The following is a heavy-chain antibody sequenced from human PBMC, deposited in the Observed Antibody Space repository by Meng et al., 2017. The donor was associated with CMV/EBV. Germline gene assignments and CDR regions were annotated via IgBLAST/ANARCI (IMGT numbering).Heavy chain of an antibody. CDR2: ISSSSSYI. CDR3: AKDPYSNYARPY. D-gene: IGHD4-11*01. CDR1: GFTFSSYS. J-gene: IGHJ4*02. Sequence: GGSLRLSCAASGFTFSSYSMNWVRQAPGKGLEWVSSISSSSSYIYYADSVKGRFTISRDNAKNSLYLQMTSLRAEDTAVYYCAKDPYSNYARPYWGQGTLVTVSS. V-gene: IGHV3-21*04.